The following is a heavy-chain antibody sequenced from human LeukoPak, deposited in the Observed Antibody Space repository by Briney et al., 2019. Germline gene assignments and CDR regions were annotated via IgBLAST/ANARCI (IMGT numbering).Heavy chain of an antibody. CDR2: ISYDGSNK. J-gene: IGHJ4*02. V-gene: IGHV3-30*18. D-gene: IGHD2-15*01. CDR1: GFTFSSYG. Sequence: PGGSLRLSCAASGFTFSSYGMHWLRQAQGKGMEWVAVISYDGSNKYYADSVKGRFTISRDNSKNTLYLQMNSLRAEDTAVYYCAKADIVVVVAANLDYWGQGTLVTVSS. CDR3: AKADIVVVVAANLDY.